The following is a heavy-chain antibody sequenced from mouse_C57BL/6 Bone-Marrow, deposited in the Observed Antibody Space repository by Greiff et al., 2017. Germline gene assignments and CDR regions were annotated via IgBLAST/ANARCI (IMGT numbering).Heavy chain of an antibody. J-gene: IGHJ1*03. V-gene: IGHV5-9*01. CDR2: ISGGGGNT. Sequence: EVKLVESGGGLVKPGGSLKFSCAASGFTFSSYTMSWVRQTPEKRLQWVAAISGGGGNTYYPASVKGRFTISGDNDKNILYLQMSSLRSEDTALYYCSRQVTTVLATKYFDVWGTGTTVTVSS. D-gene: IGHD1-1*01. CDR1: GFTFSSYT. CDR3: SRQVTTVLATKYFDV.